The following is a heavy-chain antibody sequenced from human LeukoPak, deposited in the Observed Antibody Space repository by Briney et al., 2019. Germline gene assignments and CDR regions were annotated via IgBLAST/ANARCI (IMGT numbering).Heavy chain of an antibody. D-gene: IGHD6-19*01. CDR3: ARAGLSSGWYGWFDP. CDR2: IKSDGSNT. Sequence: PGGSLRLSCAASGFTFSSYWMHWVRQAPGKGLVWVSRIKSDGSNTNYADSVKGRFTISRDNAKNTLHLQMNSLRAEDTAVYYCARAGLSSGWYGWFDPWGQGTLVTVSS. CDR1: GFTFSSYW. V-gene: IGHV3-74*01. J-gene: IGHJ5*02.